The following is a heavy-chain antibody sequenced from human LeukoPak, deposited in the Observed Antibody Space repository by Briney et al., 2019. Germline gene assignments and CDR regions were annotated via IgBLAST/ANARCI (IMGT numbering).Heavy chain of an antibody. Sequence: GGSLRLSCAASGFTFDDYGMSWVRQAPGKGLEWVSGINWNGGSTGYADSVKGRFTISRDNAKNSLYLQMNSLRAEDTALYYCARDHVSARPFNFDYWGQGALVTVSS. CDR3: ARDHVSARPFNFDY. CDR2: INWNGGST. D-gene: IGHD6-6*01. CDR1: GFTFDDYG. V-gene: IGHV3-20*04. J-gene: IGHJ4*02.